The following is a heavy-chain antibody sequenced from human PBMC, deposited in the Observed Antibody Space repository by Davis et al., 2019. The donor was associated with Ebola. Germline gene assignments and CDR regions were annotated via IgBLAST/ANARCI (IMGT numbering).Heavy chain of an antibody. Sequence: GESLKISCAASGFTFSSYSMNWVRQAPGKGLEWVSYISSSSSTIYYADSVKGRFTISRDNAKNSLYLQMNSLRDEDTAVYYCARGGDYDFWSGYPTYYYYMDVWGKGTTVTVSS. CDR1: GFTFSSYS. CDR3: ARGGDYDFWSGYPTYYYYMDV. J-gene: IGHJ6*03. D-gene: IGHD3-3*01. V-gene: IGHV3-48*02. CDR2: ISSSSSTI.